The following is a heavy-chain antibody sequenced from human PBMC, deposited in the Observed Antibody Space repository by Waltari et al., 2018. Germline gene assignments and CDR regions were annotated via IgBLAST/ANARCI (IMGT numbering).Heavy chain of an antibody. CDR1: VFTFSSYA. V-gene: IGHV3-23*03. Sequence: EVQLLESGGGLVQPGGSLRLSCAASVFTFSSYAMSWVRQAPGKGLEWVSVIYSGGSTYDADAVKGRFTISRDNSKNTLYLQMNSLRAEDTAVYYCANGYSSSPNAFDIWGQGTMVTVSS. CDR3: ANGYSSSPNAFDI. CDR2: IYSGGST. D-gene: IGHD6-6*01. J-gene: IGHJ3*02.